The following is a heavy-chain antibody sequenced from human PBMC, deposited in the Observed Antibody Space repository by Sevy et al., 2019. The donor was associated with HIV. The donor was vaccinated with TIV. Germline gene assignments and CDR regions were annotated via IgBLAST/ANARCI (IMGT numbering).Heavy chain of an antibody. V-gene: IGHV4-59*11. CDR3: AGEDAWGRGYS. CDR1: GGSITSLY. J-gene: IGHJ4*02. D-gene: IGHD1-26*01. CDR2: IYYNGHI. Sequence: AESLSLTCTVSGGSITSLYWNCIRQPPGKGLEWIANIYYNGHINYNPSLKSRVTLSLDTSKNQFSLRLRSVTAADTAMYYCAGEDAWGRGYSWGQGTVVNVSS.